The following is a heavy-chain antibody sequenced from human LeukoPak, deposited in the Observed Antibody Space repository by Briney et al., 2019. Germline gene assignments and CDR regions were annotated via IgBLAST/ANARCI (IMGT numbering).Heavy chain of an antibody. D-gene: IGHD3-16*01. CDR3: ARGGGLDV. CDR1: EFTFSAYS. CDR2: ISSSSSIL. Sequence: GGSLRLSCAASEFTFSAYSMNWVRQAPGKGLEWVSFISSSSSILSYADSVKGRFTISRDNAKNSLYLQMSNLRAEDTAVYFCARGGGLDVWGQGATVTVSS. J-gene: IGHJ6*02. V-gene: IGHV3-48*04.